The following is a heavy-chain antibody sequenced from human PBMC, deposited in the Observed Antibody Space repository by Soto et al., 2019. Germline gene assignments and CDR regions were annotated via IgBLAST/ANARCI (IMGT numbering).Heavy chain of an antibody. CDR3: AKKKYCTSTTCFDY. V-gene: IGHV3-66*01. D-gene: IGHD2-2*01. J-gene: IGHJ4*02. Sequence: VESGGALVQPGGSLRLSCAGSGFTVSISYMTWVRQVPGKGLEWVSIRYSDGRSYHAESVKGRFTISTDDSENTLYLQMSSLRAEDTAVYYCAKKKYCTSTTCFDYWGQGTQVTVSS. CDR1: GFTVSISY. CDR2: RYSDGRS.